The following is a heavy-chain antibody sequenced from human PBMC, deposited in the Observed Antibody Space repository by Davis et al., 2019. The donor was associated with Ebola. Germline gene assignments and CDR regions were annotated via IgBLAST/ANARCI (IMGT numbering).Heavy chain of an antibody. CDR1: GYTFTVYY. J-gene: IGHJ6*03. CDR3: ARGDYDFWSGYSGETHYYMDV. V-gene: IGHV1-2*02. D-gene: IGHD3-3*01. Sequence: ASVKVSCKASGYTFTVYYMHWVRQAPGQGLEWMGWISPNTGGTIYAQKFQDRVTMTRDTSISTAYMELSRLRSDDTAVYYCARGDYDFWSGYSGETHYYMDVWGKGTTVTVSS. CDR2: ISPNTGGT.